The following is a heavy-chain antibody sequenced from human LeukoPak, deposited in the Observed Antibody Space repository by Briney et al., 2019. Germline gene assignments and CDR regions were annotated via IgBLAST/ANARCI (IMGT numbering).Heavy chain of an antibody. J-gene: IGHJ3*02. CDR2: IYSGGST. CDR3: ARESDYDSMSCDI. CDR1: GFTVSSNY. D-gene: IGHD3-22*01. Sequence: GGSLRLSCAASGFTVSSNYMSWVRQAPGKGLEWVSVIYSGGSTYYADSVKGRFTISRDNSKSTLYLQMNSLRAEDTAVYYCARESDYDSMSCDIWGQGTMVTVSS. V-gene: IGHV3-53*01.